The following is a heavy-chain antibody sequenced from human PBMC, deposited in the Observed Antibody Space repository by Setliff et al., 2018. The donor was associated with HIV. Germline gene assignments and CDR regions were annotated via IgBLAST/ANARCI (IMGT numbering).Heavy chain of an antibody. Sequence: SETLSLTCTVSGGSISSGNYYWSWIRQPAGKGLEWIGRIYSSGSTNYNPSLKSRVTISINTSKNQFSLKLSSVTAADTAVYYCARGLSFYDPGGFDYWGQGTLVTVSS. CDR2: IYSSGST. J-gene: IGHJ4*02. D-gene: IGHD3-22*01. CDR3: ARGLSFYDPGGFDY. V-gene: IGHV4-61*02. CDR1: GGSISSGNYY.